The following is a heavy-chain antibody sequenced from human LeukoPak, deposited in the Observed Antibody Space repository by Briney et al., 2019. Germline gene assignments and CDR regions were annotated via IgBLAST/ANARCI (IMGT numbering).Heavy chain of an antibody. CDR1: GGSISNYY. J-gene: IGHJ5*01. V-gene: IGHV4-4*07. Sequence: SETLSLTCTLSGGSISNYYWSWIRRPAGKGLEWIGRIYASGSTNYNPSLKSRVTMSVDTSKNQFSLKLSSVTAADTAVYYCARGGGAYLRFDPWGQGTLVTVSS. CDR2: IYASGST. CDR3: ARGGGAYLRFDP. D-gene: IGHD2/OR15-2a*01.